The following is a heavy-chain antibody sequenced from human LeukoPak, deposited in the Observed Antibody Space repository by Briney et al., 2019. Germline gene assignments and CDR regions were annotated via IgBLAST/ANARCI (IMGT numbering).Heavy chain of an antibody. CDR2: ISGSGGST. Sequence: GGSLRLSCAASGFTFSTYSMNWVRQAPGKGLECVSSISGSGGSTYYADSVRGRFTISRDNSKNTLYVQMNSLRAEDTAVYFCAKTTGNYYKYFDDWGQGTLVTVSS. CDR3: AKTTGNYYKYFDD. CDR1: GFTFSTYS. V-gene: IGHV3-23*01. J-gene: IGHJ4*02. D-gene: IGHD3-22*01.